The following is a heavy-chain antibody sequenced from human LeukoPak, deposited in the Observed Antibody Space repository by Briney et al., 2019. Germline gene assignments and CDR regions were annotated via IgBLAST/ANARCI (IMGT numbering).Heavy chain of an antibody. Sequence: GASVKVSCKASGYTFTGYYMHWVRQAPGQGLEWMGWINPNSGGTNYAQKFQGRVTMTRDTSLSTAYMELSRLISDDTAVYCCARGFEQWLVRDDAFDIWGQGTMVTVSS. J-gene: IGHJ3*02. D-gene: IGHD6-19*01. V-gene: IGHV1-2*02. CDR2: INPNSGGT. CDR1: GYTFTGYY. CDR3: ARGFEQWLVRDDAFDI.